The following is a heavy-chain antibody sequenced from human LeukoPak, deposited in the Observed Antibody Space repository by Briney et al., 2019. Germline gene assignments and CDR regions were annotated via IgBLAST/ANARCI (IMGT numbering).Heavy chain of an antibody. CDR1: GFTFTSYG. D-gene: IGHD5-24*01. Sequence: GGSLRLSCAASGFTFTSYGMSWVRQAPGKGLEWVSSVSSSGDKKYYADSVKGRFTISRDNSKNTLYLQVNSLRAEDTAVYYCVKDLDDYPPSDAFDLWGQGTMVTVSS. CDR3: VKDLDDYPPSDAFDL. V-gene: IGHV3-23*01. J-gene: IGHJ3*01. CDR2: VSSSGDKK.